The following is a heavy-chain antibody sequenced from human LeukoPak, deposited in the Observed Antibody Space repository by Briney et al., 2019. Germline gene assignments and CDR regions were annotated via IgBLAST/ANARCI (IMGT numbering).Heavy chain of an antibody. CDR3: AREPRYCSGTNCYRGGYMDV. CDR2: ISNSETT. CDR1: GGSVTSYY. J-gene: IGHJ6*03. D-gene: IGHD2-15*01. Sequence: SETLALTCSVSGGSVTSYYWNWVRQTPGKGLEWIGYISNSETTDYGPSFKSRVTMSLDTSKNQFSLKLSSVTAADTAVYYCAREPRYCSGTNCYRGGYMDVWGKGTTVTVSS. V-gene: IGHV4-59*02.